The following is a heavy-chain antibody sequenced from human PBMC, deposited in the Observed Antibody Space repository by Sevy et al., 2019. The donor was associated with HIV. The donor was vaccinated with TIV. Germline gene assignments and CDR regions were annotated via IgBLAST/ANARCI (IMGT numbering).Heavy chain of an antibody. V-gene: IGHV3-23*01. J-gene: IGHJ4*02. CDR3: AKAARYGRVWYSTGEPFDY. CDR2: FSGTDGSGTDGTT. D-gene: IGHD6-19*01. Sequence: GGSLRLSCAASGFKFDNYDFSWVRQAPGKGLEWVSGFSGTDGSGTDGTTYYTDSVKGRFIISRDNSKNTLYLEMNSLRVDDTAVYDCAKAARYGRVWYSTGEPFDYWGQGTLVTVSS. CDR1: GFKFDNYD.